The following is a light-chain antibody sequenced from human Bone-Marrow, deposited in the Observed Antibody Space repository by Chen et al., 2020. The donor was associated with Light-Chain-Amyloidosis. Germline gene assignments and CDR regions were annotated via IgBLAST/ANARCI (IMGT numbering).Light chain of an antibody. J-gene: IGLJ3*02. CDR2: EDD. Sequence: NFMLTHPHPVSESPGKPGLISCTRSRGSIATNYVQWYQQRQGSSPTTVIYEDDQRPSGVPDRFSGSIDGSSNSASLTISGLKTEDEADYYCQSYQGSSQGVFGGGTKLTVL. V-gene: IGLV6-57*01. CDR1: RGSIATNY. CDR3: QSYQGSSQGV.